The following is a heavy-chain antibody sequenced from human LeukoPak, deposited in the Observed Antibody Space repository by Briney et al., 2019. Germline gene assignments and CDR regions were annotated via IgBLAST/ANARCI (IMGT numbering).Heavy chain of an antibody. CDR1: GFTFDDYA. J-gene: IGHJ6*04. D-gene: IGHD3-10*02. V-gene: IGHV3-9*01. CDR3: AELGITMIGGV. CDR2: ISRNSGNI. Sequence: GRSPRLSCAASGFTFDDYAMHWVRQTPGKGLEWVSYISRNSGNIGYADSVKGRFTISRDNAKNSLYLQMNSLRAEDTAVYHCAELGITMIGGVWGKGTTVTISS.